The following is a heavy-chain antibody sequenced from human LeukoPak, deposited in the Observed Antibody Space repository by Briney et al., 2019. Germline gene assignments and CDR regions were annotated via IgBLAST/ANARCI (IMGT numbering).Heavy chain of an antibody. D-gene: IGHD6-19*01. Sequence: PGGSLRLSCAASGFTFSRYAMNWVRQAPGKGLEWVSTISTSGNTHYADSVKGRFTISRDNSKNTLYLQMNSLRDEDTAIYYCTKDHDSTGLYQDRDYWGQGTLVPISS. CDR2: ISTSGNT. CDR3: TKDHDSTGLYQDRDY. CDR1: GFTFSRYA. V-gene: IGHV3-23*01. J-gene: IGHJ4*02.